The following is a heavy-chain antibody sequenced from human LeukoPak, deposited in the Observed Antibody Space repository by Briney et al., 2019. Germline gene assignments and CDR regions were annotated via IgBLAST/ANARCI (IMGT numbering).Heavy chain of an antibody. CDR2: IYTSGST. CDR1: GGSISSYY. V-gene: IGHV4-4*07. Sequence: SETLSLTCTVSGGSISSYYWSWIRQPAGKGLEWIGRIYTSGSTNYNPSLKSRVTISVDTSKNQFSLKLSSVIAADTAVYYCARLRVSQAQYSSRRVNWFDPWGQGTLVTVSS. CDR3: ARLRVSQAQYSSRRVNWFDP. J-gene: IGHJ5*02. D-gene: IGHD6-13*01.